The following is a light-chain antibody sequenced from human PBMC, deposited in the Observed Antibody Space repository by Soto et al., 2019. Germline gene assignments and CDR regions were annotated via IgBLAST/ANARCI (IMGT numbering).Light chain of an antibody. CDR1: SSDVGGYNY. V-gene: IGLV2-8*01. J-gene: IGLJ2*01. CDR3: SSYAGSNNHVV. Sequence: QSVLTQPPSASGSPGQSVTISCTGTSSDVGGYNYVSWYQQHPGKAPKLMIYEVSKRPSGVPDRFSGSKSGNTASLTVSGLHAEDEADYYCSSYAGSNNHVVFGGGTKLTVL. CDR2: EVS.